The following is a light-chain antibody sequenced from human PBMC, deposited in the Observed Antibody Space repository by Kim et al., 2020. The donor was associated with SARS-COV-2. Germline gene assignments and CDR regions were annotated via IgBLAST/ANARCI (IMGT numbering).Light chain of an antibody. J-gene: IGKJ2*02. V-gene: IGKV3-11*01. Sequence: LSPGERANLSCRASQSVGTYLAWYQHKPGQAPRLLIYDASNRATGIPARFSGSGSGTDFTLTISSLEPEDFAVYYCQHRANWPLSTFGQGTKLEI. CDR3: QHRANWPLST. CDR1: QSVGTY. CDR2: DAS.